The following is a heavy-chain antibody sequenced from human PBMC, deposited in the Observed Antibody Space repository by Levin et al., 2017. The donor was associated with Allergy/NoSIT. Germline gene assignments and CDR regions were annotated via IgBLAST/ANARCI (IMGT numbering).Heavy chain of an antibody. V-gene: IGHV1-46*01. CDR3: ARGRGLNYEAYDF. J-gene: IGHJ4*02. D-gene: IGHD3-22*01. CDR2: MNPGGGGR. Sequence: ESLKISCTGSGYTFTSSYIHWVRQAPGQGLEWMGIMNPGGGGRSYSQRFQDRVDMTRDTSTSTAYLDLTSLRFEDTAVYYCARGRGLNYEAYDFWGQGTLVTVSS. CDR1: GYTFTSSY.